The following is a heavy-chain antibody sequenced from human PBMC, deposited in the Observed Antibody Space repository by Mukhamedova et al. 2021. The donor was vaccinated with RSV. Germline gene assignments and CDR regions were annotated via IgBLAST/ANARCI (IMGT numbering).Heavy chain of an antibody. V-gene: IGHV1-3*01. D-gene: IGHD6-19*01. J-gene: IGHJ5*02. Sequence: WVGWINAGNGNTKYSQKFQGRVTITRDTSASTAYMELSSLRSEDTAVYYCARGLSSGSGLDPWGQGNLVTVSS. CDR3: ARGLSSGSGLDP. CDR2: INAGNGNT.